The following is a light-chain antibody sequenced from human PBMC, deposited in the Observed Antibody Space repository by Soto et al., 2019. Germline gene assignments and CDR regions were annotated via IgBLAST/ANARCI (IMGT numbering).Light chain of an antibody. Sequence: QSVLTQPPSVSAAPGQKVTISCSGSSSNIGNNYVSWYQHLSGTAPKLLIYDNNKRPSGIPDRFSGSKSGTSAILGITGLQTGDEAHYYCGTWDNSLSVLYVFGTGTKVTVL. V-gene: IGLV1-51*01. J-gene: IGLJ1*01. CDR1: SSNIGNNY. CDR2: DNN. CDR3: GTWDNSLSVLYV.